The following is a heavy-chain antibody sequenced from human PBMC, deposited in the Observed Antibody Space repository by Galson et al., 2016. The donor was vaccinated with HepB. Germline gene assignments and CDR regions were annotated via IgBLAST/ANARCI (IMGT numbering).Heavy chain of an antibody. CDR1: GDSISSEKW. Sequence: SETLSLTCAVSGDSISSEKWWTWVRQTPGKGLEWIGEIYSGSTRYNPSLKSRVTISMDKSQNHFSLNLNSVTAADTAVYYCATVRVGCSSTSCYIEDWGQGTLVTVSS. D-gene: IGHD2-2*01. J-gene: IGHJ4*02. CDR3: ATVRVGCSSTSCYIED. V-gene: IGHV4-4*02. CDR2: IYSGST.